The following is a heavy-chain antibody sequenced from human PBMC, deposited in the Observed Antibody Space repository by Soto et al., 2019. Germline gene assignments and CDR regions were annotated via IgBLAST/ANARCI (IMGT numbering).Heavy chain of an antibody. CDR1: GFTFSSYS. V-gene: IGHV3-21*01. J-gene: IGHJ6*03. CDR2: ISSSSSYI. D-gene: IGHD2-2*01. Sequence: EVQLVESGGGLVKPGGSLRLSCAASGFTFSSYSMNWVRQAPGKGLEWVSSISSSSSYIYYEDSVKGRFTISRDNAKNKLNLQMNSRKAEDTTVYSGARDGGGDDIVVVPAAMLHYYYYYMDVWGKGTTVTVSS. CDR3: ARDGGGDDIVVVPAAMLHYYYYYMDV.